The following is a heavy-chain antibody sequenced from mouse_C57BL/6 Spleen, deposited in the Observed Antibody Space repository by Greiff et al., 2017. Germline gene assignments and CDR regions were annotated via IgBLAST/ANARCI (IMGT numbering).Heavy chain of an antibody. CDR1: GFTFTDYY. CDR3: ARYIAQARMYYFDY. Sequence: EVQLVESGGGLVQPGGSLSLSCAASGFTFTDYYMSWVRQPPGKALEWLGFIRNKANGYTTEYSASVKGRFTISRDNSQSILYLQMNALRAEDSATYYCARYIAQARMYYFDYWGQGTTLTVSS. CDR2: IRNKANGYTT. J-gene: IGHJ2*01. D-gene: IGHD3-2*02. V-gene: IGHV7-3*01.